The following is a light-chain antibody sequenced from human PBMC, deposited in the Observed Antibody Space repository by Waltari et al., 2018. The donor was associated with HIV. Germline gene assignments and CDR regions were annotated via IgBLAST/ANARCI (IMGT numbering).Light chain of an antibody. Sequence: AIRLTQSPSSLAASTGDRVIITCRASQDISTYFAWYQQKPGKAPILLIYGASTLQSGVPSRFSGSGSGTDFTLTISCLQSEDFAVYFCQQYYTYPRTFGQGTKVEIK. J-gene: IGKJ1*01. CDR3: QQYYTYPRT. V-gene: IGKV1-8*01. CDR2: GAS. CDR1: QDISTY.